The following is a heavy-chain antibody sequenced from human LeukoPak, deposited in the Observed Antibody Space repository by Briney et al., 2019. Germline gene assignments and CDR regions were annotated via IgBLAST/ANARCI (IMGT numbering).Heavy chain of an antibody. D-gene: IGHD6-19*01. CDR1: GGSISSYS. Sequence: SETLSLTCTVSGGSISSYSWSWIRQPAVKGLEWIGRMYTSGSTKYNPSLKSRVTMSVDTSKNQFSLQLNSVTPDDTAVYYCAREVRSRDWYLEYFQYWGQGTLVTVSS. J-gene: IGHJ1*01. CDR2: MYTSGST. V-gene: IGHV4-4*07. CDR3: AREVRSRDWYLEYFQY.